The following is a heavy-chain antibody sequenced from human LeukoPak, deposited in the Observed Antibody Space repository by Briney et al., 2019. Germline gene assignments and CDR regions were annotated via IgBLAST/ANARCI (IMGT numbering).Heavy chain of an antibody. Sequence: GGSLRLSCAASGFTFSTYAMSWVRQAPGKGLEWVANIKQGGSEIHYVDSVKGRFTISRDNAKSSLFLQMNSLRAEDTAVYYCARDPGIAAAGTVGYFDYWGQGILVTVSS. CDR2: IKQGGSEI. V-gene: IGHV3-7*01. CDR1: GFTFSTYA. CDR3: ARDPGIAAAGTVGYFDY. J-gene: IGHJ4*02. D-gene: IGHD6-13*01.